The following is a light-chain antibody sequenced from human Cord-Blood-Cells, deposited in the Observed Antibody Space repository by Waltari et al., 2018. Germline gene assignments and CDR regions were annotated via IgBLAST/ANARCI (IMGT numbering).Light chain of an antibody. V-gene: IGKV4-1*01. CDR1: QSVLYSSNNKNY. Sequence: DIVMTQSPDSLAVSRGERATINCKSSQSVLYSSNNKNYLAWYQQKPGQPPKLLIYSASTRESGVPDRFSGSGSGTDFTLTISSLQAEEVAVYYCQQYYSTPLTFGGGTKVEIK. CDR3: QQYYSTPLT. CDR2: SAS. J-gene: IGKJ4*01.